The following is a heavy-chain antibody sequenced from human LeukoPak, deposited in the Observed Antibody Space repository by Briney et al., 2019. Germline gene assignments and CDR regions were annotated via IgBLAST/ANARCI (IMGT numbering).Heavy chain of an antibody. Sequence: GGSLRLSCAASGFTFSSYGMHWVRQAPGKGREWVAVIWYDGSNKYYADSVKGRFTIFRDNSKNTLYLQMNSLRAEDTAVYYCAKDLGYCSGGSCQIGNYWGQGTLVTVSS. CDR3: AKDLGYCSGGSCQIGNY. V-gene: IGHV3-33*06. CDR1: GFTFSSYG. J-gene: IGHJ4*02. CDR2: IWYDGSNK. D-gene: IGHD2-15*01.